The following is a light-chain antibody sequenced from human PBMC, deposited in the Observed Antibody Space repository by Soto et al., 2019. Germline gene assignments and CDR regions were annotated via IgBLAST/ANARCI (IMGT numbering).Light chain of an antibody. CDR2: EVS. CDR3: SAYAGSNNFV. Sequence: QSALTQPPSASGSPGQSVTISCTGTSNDIGDNYVSWYQQHPGKAPKLLIYEVSQRPSGVPDRFSGSKSGNTASLTVSGLQTEGEADYYCSAYAGSNNFVFGSGTKVTVL. CDR1: SNDIGDNY. J-gene: IGLJ1*01. V-gene: IGLV2-8*01.